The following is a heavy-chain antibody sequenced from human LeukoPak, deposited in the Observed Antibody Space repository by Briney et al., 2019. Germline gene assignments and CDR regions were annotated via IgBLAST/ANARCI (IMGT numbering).Heavy chain of an antibody. V-gene: IGHV3-74*01. CDR3: TRVGDSGSYYYYYYYYMDV. J-gene: IGHJ6*03. CDR1: GFTLNNYW. D-gene: IGHD1-26*01. CDR2: INSDGSST. Sequence: GGSLRLSCAASGFTLNNYWIHWVRQVPGKGLVWVSRINSDGSSTSYADSVKGRFTISRDNAKNTLYLQMNSLRAEDTAVYYCTRVGDSGSYYYYYYYYMDVWGKGTTVTVSS.